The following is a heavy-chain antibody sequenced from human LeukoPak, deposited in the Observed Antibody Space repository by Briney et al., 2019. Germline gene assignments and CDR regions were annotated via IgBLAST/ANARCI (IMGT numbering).Heavy chain of an antibody. V-gene: IGHV3-33*01. CDR3: ARDLINFDF. CDR2: IWYGGSNK. D-gene: IGHD5-24*01. J-gene: IGHJ4*02. Sequence: PGGSLRLSCAASGFTFSSYGMHWVRQAPGKGLEWVAVIWYGGSNKYYADCVKGRFTISRDNSKNTLYLQMNSLRADDTAVYYCARDLINFDFWGQGTLVTVSS. CDR1: GFTFSSYG.